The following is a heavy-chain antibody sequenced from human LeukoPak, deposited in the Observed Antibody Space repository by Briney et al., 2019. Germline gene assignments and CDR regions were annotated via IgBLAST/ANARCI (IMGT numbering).Heavy chain of an antibody. CDR3: ARDPRAMVRGVNTFDI. CDR1: GFTVSSNY. CDR2: IYSGGST. D-gene: IGHD3-10*01. V-gene: IGHV3-66*01. J-gene: IGHJ3*02. Sequence: GGSLRLSCVASGFTVSSNYMSWVRQAPGKGLKGVSVIYSGGSTYYADSVKGRFTISRDKSKNTLYLQMNSLRAEDTAVYYCARDPRAMVRGVNTFDIWGRGTMVTVSS.